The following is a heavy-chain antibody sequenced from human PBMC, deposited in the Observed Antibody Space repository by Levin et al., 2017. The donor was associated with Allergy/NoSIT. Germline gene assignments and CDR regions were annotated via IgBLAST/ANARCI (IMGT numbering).Heavy chain of an antibody. CDR3: ARGSRGYCGGDSCRGFDI. CDR2: MNTDSGNT. Sequence: NSGGSLRLSCKAPGHTLTNYDVNWVRQAPGQGLEWMGWMNTDSGNTGYAQKFQGRVTMARDTSIGAAYMELTSLRSEDTAIYYCARGSRGYCGGDSCRGFDIWGQGTMVTVSS. J-gene: IGHJ3*02. D-gene: IGHD2-15*01. V-gene: IGHV1-8*01. CDR1: GHTLTNYD.